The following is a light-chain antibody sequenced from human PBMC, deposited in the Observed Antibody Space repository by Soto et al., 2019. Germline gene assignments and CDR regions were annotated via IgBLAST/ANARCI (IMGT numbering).Light chain of an antibody. J-gene: IGKJ4*01. Sequence: EIVMTQSPATLSVSPGEGVTLSCRASERPTTNLAWYQQSPGQAPRLLIYGTYTRATGIPTRFSGSGTGTEFTLTISSLESEDFAVYYCQQYNKWPRTFGGGTKVDIK. CDR3: QQYNKWPRT. V-gene: IGKV3D-15*01. CDR1: ERPTTN. CDR2: GTY.